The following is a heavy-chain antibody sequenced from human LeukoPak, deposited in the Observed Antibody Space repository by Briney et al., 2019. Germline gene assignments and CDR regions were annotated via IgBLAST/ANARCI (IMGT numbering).Heavy chain of an antibody. CDR3: ARDIRGYCSSTSCSRRDY. CDR2: ISGSGGST. CDR1: GFTFSSYA. J-gene: IGHJ4*02. Sequence: GGSLRLSCAASGFTFSSYAMSWVRQAPGKGLEWVSAISGSGGSTYYADSVKGRFTISRDNSKNTLYLQMNSLRSDDTAVYYCARDIRGYCSSTSCSRRDYWGQGTLVTVSS. D-gene: IGHD2-2*01. V-gene: IGHV3-23*01.